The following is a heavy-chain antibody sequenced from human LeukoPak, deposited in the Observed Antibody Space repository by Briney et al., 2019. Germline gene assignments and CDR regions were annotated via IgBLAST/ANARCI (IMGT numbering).Heavy chain of an antibody. D-gene: IGHD5-12*01. CDR3: AKDTTSAISTATDY. Sequence: GGSLRLSCAASGFTFDDYAMHWVRQAPGKGLEWVSGISWNTGTIGYADSVKGRFTISRDNAKNSLYLQMNSLRVEDTALYYCAKDTTSAISTATDYWGQGILVTVSS. J-gene: IGHJ4*02. CDR1: GFTFDDYA. CDR2: ISWNTGTI. V-gene: IGHV3-9*01.